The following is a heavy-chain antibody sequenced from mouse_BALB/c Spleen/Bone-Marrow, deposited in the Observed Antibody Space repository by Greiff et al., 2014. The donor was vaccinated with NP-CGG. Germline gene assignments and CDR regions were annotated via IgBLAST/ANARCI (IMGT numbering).Heavy chain of an antibody. Sequence: EVQLQQSGPELAKPGASVKVSCKASGYAFTSYNMYWVKQSHGKSLEWIGYIDPYNGGTSYNQKFKGKATLTVDKSSSTAYMHLNSLTSEDSAVYYCARDNYYGSSTGFAYWGQGTLVTVSA. V-gene: IGHV1S135*01. CDR2: IDPYNGGT. CDR3: ARDNYYGSSTGFAY. CDR1: GYAFTSYN. J-gene: IGHJ3*01. D-gene: IGHD1-1*01.